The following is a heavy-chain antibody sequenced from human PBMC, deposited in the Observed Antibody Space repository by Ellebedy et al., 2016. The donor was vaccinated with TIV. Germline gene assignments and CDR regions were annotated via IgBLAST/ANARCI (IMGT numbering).Heavy chain of an antibody. CDR1: GYTFTTYP. J-gene: IGHJ4*02. CDR3: ATGARDYSLDY. CDR2: INAGNGNT. V-gene: IGHV1-3*01. Sequence: ASVKVSCKASGYTFTTYPMHWVRQAPGQRLEWMGWINAGNGNTKYSQKFQGRVTMTEDTSTDTAYMELSSLRSEDTAVYYCATGARDYSLDYWGQGTLVTVSS. D-gene: IGHD4-17*01.